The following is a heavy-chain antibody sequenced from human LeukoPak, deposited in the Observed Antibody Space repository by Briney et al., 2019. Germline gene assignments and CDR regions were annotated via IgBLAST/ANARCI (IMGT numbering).Heavy chain of an antibody. CDR3: ANIPTKKVSPFDY. V-gene: IGHV3-23*01. CDR2: ISGSGGST. CDR1: GFTFSSYA. D-gene: IGHD2-2*02. J-gene: IGHJ4*02. Sequence: PGGSLRLSCAASGFTFSSYAMSWVRQAPGKGLEWVSAISGSGGSTYYADSVKGRFTISRDNSKNTLYLQMNSLRAEDTAVYYRANIPTKKVSPFDYWGQGTLVTVSS.